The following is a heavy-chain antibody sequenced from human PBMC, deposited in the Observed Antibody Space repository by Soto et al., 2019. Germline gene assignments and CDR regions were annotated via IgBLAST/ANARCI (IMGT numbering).Heavy chain of an antibody. CDR1: GFSLSDHY. D-gene: IGHD3-22*01. J-gene: IGHJ4*02. CDR2: SRDKAQGYST. CDR3: VRTTYFSDSSVYPRCFAY. Sequence: PGGYLKLCSAGSGFSLSDHYIDWVRQAPGKGLEWVGRSRDKAQGYSTEYAASVKGRFTTSRDDSKNSVYLQMNSLKTEDTAVYYWVRTTYFSDSSVYPRCFAYWGPGTLVTVPQ. V-gene: IGHV3-72*01.